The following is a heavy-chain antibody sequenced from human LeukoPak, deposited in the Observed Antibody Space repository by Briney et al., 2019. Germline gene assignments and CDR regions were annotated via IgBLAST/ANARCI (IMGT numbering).Heavy chain of an antibody. CDR2: IWYDGSNK. V-gene: IGHV3-33*01. CDR1: GLTFSSYD. J-gene: IGHJ4*02. D-gene: IGHD3-22*01. CDR3: ARESHYDSSGTLAFDY. Sequence: PGRSLRLSCAASGLTFSSYDMHWVRQAPGKGLEWVAVIWYDGSNKYYADSVKGRFTISRDNSKNTLYLQMNSLRAGDTAVYYCARESHYDSSGTLAFDYWGQGTLVTVSS.